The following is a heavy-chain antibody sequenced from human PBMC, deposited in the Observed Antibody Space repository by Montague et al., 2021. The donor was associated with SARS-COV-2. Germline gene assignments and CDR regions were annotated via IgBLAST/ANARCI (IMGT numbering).Heavy chain of an antibody. V-gene: IGHV3-11*06. D-gene: IGHD3-9*01. J-gene: IGHJ6*02. CDR2: ISSSSSYT. Sequence: SLILSCAASGFTFSDYYMSWIRQAPGKGLEWVSYISSSSSYTNYXDSVKGRFTISRDNAKNSLYLQMNSLRAEDTAVYYCARDQPHYDILTGYYKDYYYMDVWGQGTTVTVSS. CDR1: GFTFSDYY. CDR3: ARDQPHYDILTGYYKDYYYMDV.